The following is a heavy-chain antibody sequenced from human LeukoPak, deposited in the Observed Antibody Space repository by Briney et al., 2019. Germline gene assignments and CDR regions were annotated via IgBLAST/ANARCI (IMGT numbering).Heavy chain of an antibody. D-gene: IGHD2-21*01. CDR3: TKDLAFCGGDCYSGADN. CDR1: GFTFSRYA. V-gene: IGHV3-23*01. Sequence: PGGSLRLSCAASGFTFSRYAMNWVRQAPGKGLESVSAISGRGDISYYTDSVKRRLTIPRVTSWSTLYLQMSSLRAEDTAVYYCTKDLAFCGGDCYSGADNWGQGALVTVSS. J-gene: IGHJ4*02. CDR2: ISGRGDIS.